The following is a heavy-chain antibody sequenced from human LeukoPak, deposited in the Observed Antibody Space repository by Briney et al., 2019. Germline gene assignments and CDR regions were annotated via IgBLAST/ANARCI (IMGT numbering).Heavy chain of an antibody. CDR1: GYTFTGYY. V-gene: IGHV1-2*02. CDR2: INPNSGGT. Sequence: ASVKVSCKASGYTFTGYYMHWVRQSPGQGLEWMGWINPNSGGTNYAQKFQGRVTMTRDTSISTAYMELSRLRSDDTAVYYCARGASGVYTVTTSWFDPWGQGTLVTVSS. D-gene: IGHD4-17*01. J-gene: IGHJ5*02. CDR3: ARGASGVYTVTTSWFDP.